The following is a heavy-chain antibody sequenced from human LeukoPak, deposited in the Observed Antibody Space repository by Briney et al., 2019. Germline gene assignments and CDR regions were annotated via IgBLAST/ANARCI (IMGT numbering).Heavy chain of an antibody. Sequence: SETLSLTCSVSGGSISSSSYYWGWIRQSPGTGLQWSGSMYYRGTTYENSSLKSRLTLSIDTSNNQFSLKLTSVTAADTAVYYCAREYSRSVVAGSRPDLWGQGLLVTVSS. D-gene: IGHD2-15*01. V-gene: IGHV4-39*02. CDR2: MYYRGTT. CDR1: GGSISSSSYY. J-gene: IGHJ4*02. CDR3: AREYSRSVVAGSRPDL.